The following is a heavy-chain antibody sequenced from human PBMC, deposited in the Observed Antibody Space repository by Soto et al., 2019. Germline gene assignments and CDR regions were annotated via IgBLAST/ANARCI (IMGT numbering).Heavy chain of an antibody. Sequence: EVQLVESGGGLVQPGGSLRLSCAASGFTFSSYWMSWVRQAPGKGLEWVANIKQDGSEKYYVDSVKGRFTISRDNAKNSLYLQMNSLRAEDTAVYYCARDRSSGWYFFDYWGQGTLVTVSS. CDR2: IKQDGSEK. CDR3: ARDRSSGWYFFDY. J-gene: IGHJ4*02. V-gene: IGHV3-7*03. CDR1: GFTFSSYW. D-gene: IGHD6-19*01.